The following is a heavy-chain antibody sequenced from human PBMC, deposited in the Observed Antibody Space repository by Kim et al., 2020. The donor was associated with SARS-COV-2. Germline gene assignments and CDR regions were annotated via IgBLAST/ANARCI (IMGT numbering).Heavy chain of an antibody. V-gene: IGHV1-46*01. CDR2: INPSGGST. J-gene: IGHJ3*02. D-gene: IGHD3-10*01. CDR3: ARDRGRSLLWFGELFHDAFDI. CDR1: GYTFTSYY. Sequence: ASVKVSCKASGYTFTSYYMHWVRQAPGQGLEWMGIINPSGGSTSYAQKFQGRVTMTKDTSTSTVYMELSSLRSEDTAVYYCARDRGRSLLWFGELFHDAFDIWGQGTMVTVSS.